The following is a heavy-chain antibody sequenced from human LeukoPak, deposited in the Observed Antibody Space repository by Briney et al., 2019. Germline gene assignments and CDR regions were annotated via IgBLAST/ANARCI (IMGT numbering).Heavy chain of an antibody. CDR3: ARGRYGSGSYYRVKFDY. J-gene: IGHJ4*02. Sequence: ASVKVSCKTSGYPFRNYDINWVRQATGQGLEWMGWMNPNSGNTVYAQKFQGRVTMTRNTSISTAYMELSSLRSEDTAVYYCARGRYGSGSYYRVKFDYWGQGTLVTVSS. D-gene: IGHD3-10*01. V-gene: IGHV1-8*01. CDR1: GYPFRNYD. CDR2: MNPNSGNT.